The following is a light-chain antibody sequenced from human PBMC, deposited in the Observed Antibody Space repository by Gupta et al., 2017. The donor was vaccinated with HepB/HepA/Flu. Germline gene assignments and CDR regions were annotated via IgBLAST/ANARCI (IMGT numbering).Light chain of an antibody. Sequence: QSVLTQPPSVSGTPGQRVTISCSGSSSNIGSYYVYWYQQLPGTAPKLLIYRNNERPSGAPDRFSGSKSGTSASLAISGLRPEDEADYYCAAWDDNLEGVIGGGTRLTVL. V-gene: IGLV1-47*01. CDR1: SSNIGSYY. CDR3: AAWDDNLEGV. J-gene: IGLJ3*02. CDR2: RNN.